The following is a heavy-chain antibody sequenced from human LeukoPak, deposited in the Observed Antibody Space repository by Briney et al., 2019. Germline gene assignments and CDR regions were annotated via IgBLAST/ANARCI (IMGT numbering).Heavy chain of an antibody. CDR3: ATKQWLAPPPDS. V-gene: IGHV3-74*01. CDR2: INTDGTVT. Sequence: GGALRTSPSAPRVPLIKDWGVLVRPAPGEGAGSVSRINTDGTVTTYADSVKGRFTVSRDNADNTMFLQMNSVRDEDTAVYYCATKQWLAPPPDSWGQGTPVTVSS. D-gene: IGHD6-19*01. J-gene: IGHJ4*02. CDR1: RVPLIKDW.